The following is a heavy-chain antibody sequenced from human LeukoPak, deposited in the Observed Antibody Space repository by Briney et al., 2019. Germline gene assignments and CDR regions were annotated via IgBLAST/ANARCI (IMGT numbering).Heavy chain of an antibody. CDR2: ISYDGSNK. CDR3: AKDRYPDGDLDFDY. V-gene: IGHV3-30*18. J-gene: IGHJ4*02. D-gene: IGHD4-17*01. CDR1: GFTFSSYG. Sequence: GSLRLSCAASGFTFSSYGMHWVRQAPGKVLEWVAVISYDGSNKYYADSVKGRLTISRDNSKNTLYLQMNSLRAEDTAVYYCAKDRYPDGDLDFDYWGQGTLVTVSS.